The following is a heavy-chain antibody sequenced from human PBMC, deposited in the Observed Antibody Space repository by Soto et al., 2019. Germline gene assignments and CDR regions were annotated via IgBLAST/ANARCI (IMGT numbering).Heavy chain of an antibody. Sequence: SVKVSCKASGGTFSSYAISWVRQAPGQGLEWMGGIIPIFGTANYAQKFQGRVTITADKSTSTAYMELSSLRSEDTAVYYCARASIAAAVLDYYYYYGMDVWGRGTTVTVSS. V-gene: IGHV1-69*06. CDR3: ARASIAAAVLDYYYYYGMDV. CDR2: IIPIFGTA. J-gene: IGHJ6*02. D-gene: IGHD6-13*01. CDR1: GGTFSSYA.